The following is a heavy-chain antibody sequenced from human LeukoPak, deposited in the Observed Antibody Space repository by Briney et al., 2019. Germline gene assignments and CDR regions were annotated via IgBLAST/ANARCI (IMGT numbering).Heavy chain of an antibody. CDR3: ARGVGRGSYFLKWFDP. V-gene: IGHV3-74*01. CDR2: ISNDGSST. J-gene: IGHJ5*02. CDR1: GFTVSSLW. D-gene: IGHD3-10*01. Sequence: GVSLRFSCAGSGFTVSSLWMHWVPQAPGMGLEGGSRISNDGSSTKHADSVKGRFTITRDNATDTVYLQMRSLRVEDTAVYYCARGVGRGSYFLKWFDPWGQGILVTVSS.